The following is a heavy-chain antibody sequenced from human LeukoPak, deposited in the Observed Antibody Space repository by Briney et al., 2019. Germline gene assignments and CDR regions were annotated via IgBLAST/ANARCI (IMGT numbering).Heavy chain of an antibody. Sequence: SETLSLTCTVSGGSISSYYWSWIRQPPGKGLEWIGYFYDSVSTNYNPSPKSRVTISVDTSKNQFSLKLSSVTAADTAVYYCARGAAAAGTYYYYYMDVWGKGTTVTVSS. CDR2: FYDSVST. CDR1: GGSISSYY. D-gene: IGHD6-13*01. V-gene: IGHV4-59*01. J-gene: IGHJ6*03. CDR3: ARGAAAAGTYYYYYMDV.